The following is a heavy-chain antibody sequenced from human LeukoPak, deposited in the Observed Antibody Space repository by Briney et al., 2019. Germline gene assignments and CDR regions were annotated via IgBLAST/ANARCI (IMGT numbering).Heavy chain of an antibody. J-gene: IGHJ4*02. V-gene: IGHV3-15*01. Sequence: GGSLRLSCAASGFTFSNAWMSWVRQAPGKGLEWVGCIKSKTDGGTTDYAAPVKGRFTISRDDSRNTLYLQMNNLRTEDTAVYYCTSTLGYWGQGALVTVSS. CDR2: IKSKTDGGTT. CDR1: GFTFSNAW. CDR3: TSTLGY.